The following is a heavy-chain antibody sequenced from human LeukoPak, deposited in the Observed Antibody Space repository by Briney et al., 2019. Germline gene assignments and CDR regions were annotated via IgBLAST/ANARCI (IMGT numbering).Heavy chain of an antibody. J-gene: IGHJ4*02. CDR2: IYHSGST. CDR1: GYSISSGYY. V-gene: IGHV4-38-2*01. D-gene: IGHD5-24*01. CDR3: ARQFRAYFDY. Sequence: SETLSLTCAVSGYSISSGYYWGWIRQPPGKGLEWIGSIYHSGSTYYNPSLKSRVTISVDTSKNQFSLKLSSVTAADTAVYYCARQFRAYFDYWGQGTLVTVSP.